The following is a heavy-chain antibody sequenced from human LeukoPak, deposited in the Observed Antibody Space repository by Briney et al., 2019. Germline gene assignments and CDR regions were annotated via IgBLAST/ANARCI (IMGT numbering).Heavy chain of an antibody. CDR3: ARERVGYYDRNFDY. Sequence: SETLSLTCTVSGGSVSSGSYYWSWIRQPPGKGLEWIGYIYYSGSTNYNPPLKSRVTISVDTSKNQFSLKLSSVTAADTAVYYCARERVGYYDRNFDYWGQGTLVTVSS. V-gene: IGHV4-61*01. CDR2: IYYSGST. D-gene: IGHD3-22*01. J-gene: IGHJ4*02. CDR1: GGSVSSGSYY.